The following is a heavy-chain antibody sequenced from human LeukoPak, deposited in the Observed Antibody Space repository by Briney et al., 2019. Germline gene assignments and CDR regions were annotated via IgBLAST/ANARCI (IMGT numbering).Heavy chain of an antibody. Sequence: GGSLRLSCAASGFTFSNYAMSWVRQAPGKGLEWVSTITSSGGSTYFADSVKGRFTISRDNSRNTLYLQMHSLRAEDTAVYYCATIAVAGTTYYYYYYGLDVWGQGTTVTVSS. J-gene: IGHJ6*02. CDR1: GFTFSNYA. V-gene: IGHV3-23*01. CDR3: ATIAVAGTTYYYYYYGLDV. D-gene: IGHD6-19*01. CDR2: ITSSGGST.